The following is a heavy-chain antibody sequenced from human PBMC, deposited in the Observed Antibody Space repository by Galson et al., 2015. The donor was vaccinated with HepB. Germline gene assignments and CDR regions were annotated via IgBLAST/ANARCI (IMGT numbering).Heavy chain of an antibody. Sequence: SVKVSCKASGYTFTNYYMHWVRQAPGQGLEWMGIINPSSGNTNYAQKFQGRVAMTRDTSTSTVYMELSSLRSEDTAVYYCARSLSPRGDSTDYVLDHWGQGTLVTVSS. CDR1: GYTFTNYY. J-gene: IGHJ4*02. V-gene: IGHV1-46*01. CDR3: ARSLSPRGDSTDYVLDH. CDR2: INPSSGNT. D-gene: IGHD4-17*01.